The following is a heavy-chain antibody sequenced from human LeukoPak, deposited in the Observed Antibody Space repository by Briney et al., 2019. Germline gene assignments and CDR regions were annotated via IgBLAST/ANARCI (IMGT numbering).Heavy chain of an antibody. V-gene: IGHV1-46*01. CDR1: GYTFTSYY. J-gene: IGHJ3*02. D-gene: IGHD5-18*01. CDR3: ARPFGGYSYGDDAFDI. Sequence: ASVKVSCKASGYTFTSYYMHLVRQAPGQGLEWIGIINPSGGSTSYAQKFQGRVTMTRDTSTSTVYMELSSLRSEDTAVYYCARPFGGYSYGDDAFDISGQGTMVTVSS. CDR2: INPSGGST.